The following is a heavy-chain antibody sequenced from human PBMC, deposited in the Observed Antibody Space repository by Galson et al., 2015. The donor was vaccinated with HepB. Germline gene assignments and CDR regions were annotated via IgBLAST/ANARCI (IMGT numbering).Heavy chain of an antibody. V-gene: IGHV1-69*04. CDR3: ARDLSNTYGSGCLDF. D-gene: IGHD3-10*01. Sequence: SVKVSCKASGDSFSNYGFSWVRQAPGQGLEWMGRIIPSVGIVKYAQKFQGRVTFTADKSTKTAFMELSSLRSEDTAVYYCARDLSNTYGSGCLDFWGQGALVTVSS. CDR2: IIPSVGIV. CDR1: GDSFSNYG. J-gene: IGHJ4*02.